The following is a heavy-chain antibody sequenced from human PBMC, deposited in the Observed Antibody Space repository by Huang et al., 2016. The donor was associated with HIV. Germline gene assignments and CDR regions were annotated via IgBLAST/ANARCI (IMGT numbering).Heavy chain of an antibody. V-gene: IGHV1-8*01. CDR2: LNPNSGKT. CDR1: GYIFSNYD. Sequence: QVQLVQSGPEVKKPGASVKVSCQTSGYIFSNYDINWVRQAPGQGLQWMGWLNPNSGKTAYGQNFQGRVTLTRSTSTDAAYMVLNSLTSQDTAVYYCARLTSGWYQDYWGQGTLVTVSS. D-gene: IGHD6-19*01. J-gene: IGHJ4*02. CDR3: ARLTSGWYQDY.